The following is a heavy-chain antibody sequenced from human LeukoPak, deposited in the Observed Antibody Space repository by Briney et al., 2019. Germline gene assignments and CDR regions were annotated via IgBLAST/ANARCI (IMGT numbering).Heavy chain of an antibody. D-gene: IGHD4-11*01. J-gene: IGHJ3*02. CDR1: GFTFSSYG. V-gene: IGHV3-21*01. CDR2: ISSSSSYI. Sequence: GSLRLSCAGSGFTFSSYGMNWVRQAPGKGLEWVSSISSSSSYIYYADSMKGRFTISRDNAKNSLYLQMNSLRVEDTAVYYCARGYSNYGYAFNIWGQGTMVTVSS. CDR3: ARGYSNYGYAFNI.